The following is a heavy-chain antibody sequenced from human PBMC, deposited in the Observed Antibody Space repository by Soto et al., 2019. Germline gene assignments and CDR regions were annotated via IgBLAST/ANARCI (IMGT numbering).Heavy chain of an antibody. D-gene: IGHD3-22*01. CDR2: IIPILGIA. CDR1: GGTFSSYT. V-gene: IGHV1-69*04. Sequence: ASVKVSCKASGGTFSSYTISWVRQAPGQGLEWMGRIIPILGIANYAQKFQGRVTITADKSTSTAYMELSSLRSEDTAVYYCARDKYYYDSSGYYVESYYYNGMDVWGQGTTVTVPS. J-gene: IGHJ6*02. CDR3: ARDKYYYDSSGYYVESYYYNGMDV.